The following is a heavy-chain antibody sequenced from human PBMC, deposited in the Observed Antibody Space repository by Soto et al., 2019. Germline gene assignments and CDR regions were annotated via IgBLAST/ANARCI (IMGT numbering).Heavy chain of an antibody. Sequence: QVQLVQSGAEVKKPGASVKVSCKASGYTFTSYDINWVRQATGQGLEWMGWMNPNSGNTGYAQKSQXXVNMTRNTSISTAYMELSSLRSEDTAVYYCARSTNDYGDRHWGQGTLVTVSS. V-gene: IGHV1-8*01. D-gene: IGHD4-17*01. J-gene: IGHJ4*02. CDR1: GYTFTSYD. CDR2: MNPNSGNT. CDR3: ARSTNDYGDRH.